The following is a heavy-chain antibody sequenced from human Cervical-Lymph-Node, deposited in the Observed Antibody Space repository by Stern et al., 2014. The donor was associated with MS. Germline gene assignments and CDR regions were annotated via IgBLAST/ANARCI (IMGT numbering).Heavy chain of an antibody. J-gene: IGHJ4*02. CDR3: ARQAGYYDRSAYYNY. D-gene: IGHD3-22*01. V-gene: IGHV4-61*02. Sequence: QVQLQESGPGLVKPSQTLSLTCTVSGGSISSGSYYWSWIRQPAGKGLEWIGRIYPSASTDYNPSHKSRVTISVDTSKNQFSLNLTSVTAADTAVYYCARQAGYYDRSAYYNYWGQGTLLTVSS. CDR1: GGSISSGSYY. CDR2: IYPSAST.